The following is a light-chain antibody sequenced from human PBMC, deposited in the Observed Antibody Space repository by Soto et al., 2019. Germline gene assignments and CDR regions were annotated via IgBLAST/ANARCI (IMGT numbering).Light chain of an antibody. CDR1: SSDLGDYNY. CDR3: TSYTTTGTYV. Sequence: QSALTQPGSVSGSPGQTITISSTGASSDLGDYNYVSWYQQHPGKAPKLMIYDVSSRPSGVSDRFSGSKSGNTASLTISGLQAEYEADYYCTSYTTTGTYVFATGTKLTVL. CDR2: DVS. V-gene: IGLV2-14*03. J-gene: IGLJ1*01.